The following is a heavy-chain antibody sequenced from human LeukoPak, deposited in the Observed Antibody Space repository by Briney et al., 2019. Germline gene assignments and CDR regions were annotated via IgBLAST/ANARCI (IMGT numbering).Heavy chain of an antibody. D-gene: IGHD3-3*01. J-gene: IGHJ3*01. CDR2: INSGGTTT. Sequence: PGGSLRLSCTVSGFTFSSYWMHWVRKAPGRGLEWVAYINSGGTTTYYLDSVKGRFTISRDNAKNALSLQMTSLRVEDTATYYCVRDWTHSIWSGYGYGFDVWGQGTTVVVSS. CDR3: VRDWTHSIWSGYGYGFDV. CDR1: GFTFSSYW. V-gene: IGHV3-74*01.